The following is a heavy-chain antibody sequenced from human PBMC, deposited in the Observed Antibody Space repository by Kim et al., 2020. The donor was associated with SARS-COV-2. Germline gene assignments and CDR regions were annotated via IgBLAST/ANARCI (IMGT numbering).Heavy chain of an antibody. J-gene: IGHJ4*02. Sequence: RYSPSFQGQVTISADKSISTAYLQWSSLKASDTAMYYCARYSSGWYVIDYWGQGTLVTVSS. V-gene: IGHV5-51*01. D-gene: IGHD6-19*01. CDR3: ARYSSGWYVIDY.